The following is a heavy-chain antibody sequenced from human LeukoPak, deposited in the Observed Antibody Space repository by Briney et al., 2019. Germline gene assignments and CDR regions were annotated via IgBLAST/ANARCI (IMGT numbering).Heavy chain of an antibody. CDR2: TSPDGNEK. CDR3: LPGKSY. D-gene: IGHD4-23*01. Sequence: GGSLRLSCAASGLSLNNYAVNWVRQAPGKGLEWVANTSPDGNEKYYADFVKGRFSIFRDNANSILYLQMNSLRGEDTAVYYCLPGKSYWGQGTLVTVSS. J-gene: IGHJ4*02. V-gene: IGHV3-7*01. CDR1: GLSLNNYA.